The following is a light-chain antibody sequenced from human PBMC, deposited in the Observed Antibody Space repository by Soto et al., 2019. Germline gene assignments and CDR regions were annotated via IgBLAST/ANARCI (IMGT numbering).Light chain of an antibody. CDR2: DAS. Sequence: DIQMTQSPSTLSASVGARVTITCRASQSISSWLAWYQQKPGEAPKLLIYDASALPRGVPSRFSGSGSGTKFTLTISSLQPDDFATYYCQQYNSYSWTFGQGTKVDIK. J-gene: IGKJ1*01. CDR1: QSISSW. V-gene: IGKV1-5*01. CDR3: QQYNSYSWT.